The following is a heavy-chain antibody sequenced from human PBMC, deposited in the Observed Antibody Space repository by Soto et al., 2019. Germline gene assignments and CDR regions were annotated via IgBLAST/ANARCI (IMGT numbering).Heavy chain of an antibody. Sequence: QVQLVESGGGVVQPGRSLRLSCAASGFTFSSYGMHWVRQAPGKGLEWVAVISYDGSNKYYADSVKGRFTISRDNSKNTRYRQMNSLRAEDTAVYYCAKGGAGCSGGSCGNWFDPWGQGTLVTVSS. CDR1: GFTFSSYG. V-gene: IGHV3-30*18. CDR2: ISYDGSNK. CDR3: AKGGAGCSGGSCGNWFDP. D-gene: IGHD2-15*01. J-gene: IGHJ5*02.